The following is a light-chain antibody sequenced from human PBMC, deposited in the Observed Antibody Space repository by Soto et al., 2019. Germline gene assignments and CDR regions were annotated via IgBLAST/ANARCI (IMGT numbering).Light chain of an antibody. J-gene: IGKJ1*01. CDR2: DAS. Sequence: TQSPATLSASSGEGITLSCRANQSVKNHLAWYQHRPGQAPRLLFYDASIRATGIPARFSAGGSGTEFTLVISSLQSEDAAVYYCQEYNAWPPGTFGQGTKVEIK. V-gene: IGKV3D-15*01. CDR3: QEYNAWPPGT. CDR1: QSVKNH.